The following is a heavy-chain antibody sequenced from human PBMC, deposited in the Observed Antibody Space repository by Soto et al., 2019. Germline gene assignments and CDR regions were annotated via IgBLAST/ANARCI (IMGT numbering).Heavy chain of an antibody. D-gene: IGHD6-19*01. CDR1: GYSFTNYL. CDR2: IYPGDSDT. Sequence: PGESLKISCQGSGYSFTNYLIVWVRQMPGKGLEWMGIIYPGDSDTRYSPSFQGQVTISADKSINTAYLQWSSLKPSDTAMYYCARRGAGRGHYYDGMDVWGQGTTVTVS. V-gene: IGHV5-51*01. J-gene: IGHJ6*02. CDR3: ARRGAGRGHYYDGMDV.